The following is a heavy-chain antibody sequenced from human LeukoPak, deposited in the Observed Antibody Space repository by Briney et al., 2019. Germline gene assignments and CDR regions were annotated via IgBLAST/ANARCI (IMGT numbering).Heavy chain of an antibody. J-gene: IGHJ4*02. V-gene: IGHV4-31*03. D-gene: IGHD4-17*01. CDR2: IYYSGST. CDR1: GGSISSGGYY. CDR3: ARERTYGDYSFDY. Sequence: SETLSLTCTASGGSISSGGYYWSWIRQHPGKGLEWIGYIYYSGSTYYNPSLKSRVTISVDTSKNQFSLKLSSVTAADTAVYYCARERTYGDYSFDYWGQGTLVTVSS.